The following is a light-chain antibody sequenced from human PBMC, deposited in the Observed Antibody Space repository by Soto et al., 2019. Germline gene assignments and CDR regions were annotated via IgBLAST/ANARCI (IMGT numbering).Light chain of an antibody. CDR1: QTIRSNY. CDR2: GAS. J-gene: IGKJ1*01. CDR3: QQYGSSPWT. V-gene: IGKV3-20*01. Sequence: ETVLTQSPGTLSLSPGERATLSCRASQTIRSNYLAWYRQTHGQAPRLLIYGASNRATGIADRFSGSGSGTDFNLIIRRLEPEDFALYYSQQYGSSPWTFGQGTKVEIK.